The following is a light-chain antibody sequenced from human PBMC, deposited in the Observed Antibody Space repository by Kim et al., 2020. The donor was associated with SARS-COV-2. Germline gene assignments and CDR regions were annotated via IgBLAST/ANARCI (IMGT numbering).Light chain of an antibody. CDR1: SPRRYY. Sequence: SSELTQDPAVSVALGQTVRITCQGDSPRRYYGSWYQQKPGQAPVLVFYGQHSRPPGIPDRISGSTSGNTASPTICGAQAAEEADYYSNSQDSTTHHWAFG. J-gene: IGLJ3*02. CDR3: NSQDSTTHHWA. CDR2: GQH. V-gene: IGLV3-19*01.